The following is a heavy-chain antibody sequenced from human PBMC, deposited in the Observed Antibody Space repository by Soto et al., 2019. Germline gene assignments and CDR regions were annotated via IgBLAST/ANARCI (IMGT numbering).Heavy chain of an antibody. V-gene: IGHV4-59*01. CDR1: GGSISSYY. Sequence: SETLSLTCTVSGGSISSYYWSWIRQPPGKGLEWIGYIYYSGSTNYNPSLKSRVTMSVDTSKNQFSLRLTSVTPADTAVYYCAKYWGSEGYFDYWGRGILVTVSS. J-gene: IGHJ4*02. CDR2: IYYSGST. D-gene: IGHD3-16*01. CDR3: AKYWGSEGYFDY.